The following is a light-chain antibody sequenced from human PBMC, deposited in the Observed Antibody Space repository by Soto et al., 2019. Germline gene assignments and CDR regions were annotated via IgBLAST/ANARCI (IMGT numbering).Light chain of an antibody. J-gene: IGKJ1*01. Sequence: AIRMTQSPSSLSASTGDRVTITCRASQGISSYLAWYQQKPGKAPKLLIYAASTLQSGVPSRFSGSGSGTDFTLTISCLQSEDFATYYSQQYYSYSTFGQGTKVEIK. CDR1: QGISSY. CDR2: AAS. V-gene: IGKV1-8*01. CDR3: QQYYSYST.